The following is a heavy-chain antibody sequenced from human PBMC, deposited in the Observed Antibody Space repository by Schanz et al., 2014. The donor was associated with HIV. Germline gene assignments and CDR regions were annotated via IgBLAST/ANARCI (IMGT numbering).Heavy chain of an antibody. CDR2: MSHDGFSK. CDR3: AKDRRGGYQFLYGLDV. Sequence: QVQLVESGGGVVQPGRSLRLSCTASGLTFSSSIMHWVRQAPGKGLEWVAGMSHDGFSKYFADSVKGRFTISRDNSKNTLYLEMNSLRPEDTAVYYCAKDRRGGYQFLYGLDVWGQGTTVTVSS. D-gene: IGHD2-2*01. V-gene: IGHV3-30-3*01. CDR1: GLTFSSSI. J-gene: IGHJ6*02.